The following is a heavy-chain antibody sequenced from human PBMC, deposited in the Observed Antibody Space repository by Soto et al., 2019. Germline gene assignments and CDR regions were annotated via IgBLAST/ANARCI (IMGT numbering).Heavy chain of an antibody. D-gene: IGHD3-10*01. Sequence: PGGSLRLSCAASGFTFSSYAMHWVRQAPGKGLEWVAVISYDGSNKYYADSVKGRFTISRDNSKNTLYLQMNSLRAEDTAVYYCARDQGNTMVRGVITYYYYGMDVWGQGTTVTVSS. CDR3: ARDQGNTMVRGVITYYYYGMDV. CDR2: ISYDGSNK. V-gene: IGHV3-30-3*01. J-gene: IGHJ6*02. CDR1: GFTFSSYA.